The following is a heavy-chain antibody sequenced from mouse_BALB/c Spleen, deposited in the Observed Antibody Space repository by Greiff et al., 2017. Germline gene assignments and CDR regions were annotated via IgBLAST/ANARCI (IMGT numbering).Heavy chain of an antibody. CDR2: ISSGGSYT. Sequence: EVHLVESGGDLVKPGGSLKLSCAASGFTFSSYGMSWVRQTPDKRLEWVATISSGGSYTYYPDSVKGRFTISRDNAKNTLYLQMSSLKSEDTAMYYCARHETGYFDYWGQGTTLTVSS. CDR3: ARHETGYFDY. CDR1: GFTFSSYG. D-gene: IGHD4-1*01. J-gene: IGHJ2*01. V-gene: IGHV5-6*01.